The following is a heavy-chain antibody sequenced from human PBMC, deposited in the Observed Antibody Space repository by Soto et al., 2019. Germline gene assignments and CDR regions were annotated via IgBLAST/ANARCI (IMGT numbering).Heavy chain of an antibody. J-gene: IGHJ3*02. CDR2: IIPIFGTA. V-gene: IGHV1-69*01. CDR3: ARRYSSSPKHAFDI. CDR1: GGTFSSYA. Sequence: QVQLVQSGAEVKKPGSSVKVSCKASGGTFSSYAIGWVRQAPGQGLEWMGGIIPIFGTANYAQKFQGRVTITADESTSTAYMELSSLRSEDTAVYYCARRYSSSPKHAFDILGQGTMVTVSS. D-gene: IGHD6-6*01.